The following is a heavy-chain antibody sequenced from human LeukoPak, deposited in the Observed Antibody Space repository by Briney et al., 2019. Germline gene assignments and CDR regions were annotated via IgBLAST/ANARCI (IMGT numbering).Heavy chain of an antibody. D-gene: IGHD3-10*01. Sequence: SETLSLTCTISGGSISSYYWSWIRQPPGKGLEWIGYIYYSGSTNYNPSLKRRVTISVDTSKNQFSLKLSSVTAADTAVYYCARGVGELLSYYYYYYMDVWGKGTTVTISS. CDR1: GGSISSYY. CDR2: IYYSGST. CDR3: ARGVGELLSYYYYYYMDV. V-gene: IGHV4-59*01. J-gene: IGHJ6*03.